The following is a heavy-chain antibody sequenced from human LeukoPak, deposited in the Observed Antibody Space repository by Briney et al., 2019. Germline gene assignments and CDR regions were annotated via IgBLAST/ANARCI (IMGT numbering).Heavy chain of an antibody. D-gene: IGHD5-12*01. J-gene: IGHJ6*04. V-gene: IGHV4-34*01. CDR3: ARGISLRARYSKHGMDV. Sequence: PSETLSLTCAVYGVSFSGYYWSWLRQPPGKGREWGGEINHSGSTDYNPSLKSRVTISVDTSKNQFSLKLSSVTAADTAVYYCARGISLRARYSKHGMDVWGKGTTVTVSS. CDR2: INHSGST. CDR1: GVSFSGYY.